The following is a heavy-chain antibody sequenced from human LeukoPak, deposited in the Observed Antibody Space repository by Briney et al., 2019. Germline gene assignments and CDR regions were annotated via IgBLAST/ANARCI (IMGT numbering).Heavy chain of an antibody. CDR2: LSGSGSST. Sequence: GGSLRLSCAGSGFTFSSYAMNWVRQAPGQGLEWVPGLSGSGSSTYYADSVKGRFTVSRDDSKNTLYLQMNSLRAEDTAIYYCVIGRGRGYSTMGIFDYWGQGTLVTVSS. J-gene: IGHJ4*02. CDR3: VIGRGRGYSTMGIFDY. D-gene: IGHD3-22*01. V-gene: IGHV3-23*01. CDR1: GFTFSSYA.